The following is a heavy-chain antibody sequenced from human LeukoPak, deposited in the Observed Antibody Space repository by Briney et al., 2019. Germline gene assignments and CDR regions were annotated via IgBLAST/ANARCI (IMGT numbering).Heavy chain of an antibody. CDR2: NYYSGST. J-gene: IGHJ4*02. D-gene: IGHD3-3*02. Sequence: SETLSLTCTVSGGSISSSSYYWGWIRQPPGKGLEWIGSNYYSGSTYHNPSRKSRVTISVDTSKNQFSLKLSSVTAADTAVYYCAKDVSVKLEYFDYWGQGTLVTVSS. CDR3: AKDVSVKLEYFDY. V-gene: IGHV4-39*02. CDR1: GGSISSSSYY.